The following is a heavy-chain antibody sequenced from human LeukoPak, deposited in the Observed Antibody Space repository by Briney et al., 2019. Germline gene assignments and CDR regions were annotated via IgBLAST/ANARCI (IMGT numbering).Heavy chain of an antibody. V-gene: IGHV1-3*01. CDR3: ARGAGFAEPLPEY. J-gene: IGHJ4*02. D-gene: IGHD1-14*01. CDR2: INAGHGNT. CDR1: GYTLTSYA. Sequence: ASVKVSCKASGYTLTSYAMHWVRQAPGQRLEWRGWINAGHGNTKYSQEFQGRVTITRDTSASTAYMELSSLRSEDTAVYYCARGAGFAEPLPEYWGQGTLLTVSS.